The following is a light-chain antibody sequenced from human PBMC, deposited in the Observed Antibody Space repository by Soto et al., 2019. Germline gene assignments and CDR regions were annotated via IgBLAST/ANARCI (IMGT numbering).Light chain of an antibody. J-gene: IGKJ5*01. CDR2: HAS. CDR3: QKANSFPQT. V-gene: IGKV1-5*01. CDR1: QSISNW. Sequence: DIHMTQSPSTLPASVGDRVTITCRASQSISNWLAWYQQKPGTAPKVLIYHASNLQSGVPSRFSGSGSGTEFTLSMRRLQHDDFQNYYCQKANSFPQTFGAGTRLEIK.